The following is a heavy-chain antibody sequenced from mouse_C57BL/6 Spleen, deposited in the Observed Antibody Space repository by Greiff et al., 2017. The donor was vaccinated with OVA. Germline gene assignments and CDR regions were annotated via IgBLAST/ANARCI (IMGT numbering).Heavy chain of an antibody. CDR2: INPNNGGT. Sequence: VQLQQSGPELVKPGASVKIPCKASGYPFTDYNMDWVKQSHGKSLEWIGAINPNNGGTIYNQKFKGKATLTVDKSSSTAYMELRSLTSEDTAVYYCARERDAGFDYWGQGTTLTVSS. J-gene: IGHJ2*01. D-gene: IGHD3-3*01. CDR3: ARERDAGFDY. CDR1: GYPFTDYN. V-gene: IGHV1-18*01.